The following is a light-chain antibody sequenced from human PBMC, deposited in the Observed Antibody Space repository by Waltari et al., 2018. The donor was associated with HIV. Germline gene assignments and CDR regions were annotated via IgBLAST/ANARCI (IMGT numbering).Light chain of an antibody. J-gene: IGKJ2*01. CDR3: QQRSTWPYT. CDR2: DAS. Sequence: EIVLTQSPATLSLSPGERATLSCRASQSVSSYLAWYQQKPGQAPRLLIYDASNRATGIPARFSGSGSGTDFTLTISNLEPENFAVYYCQQRSTWPYTFGQG. V-gene: IGKV3-11*01. CDR1: QSVSSY.